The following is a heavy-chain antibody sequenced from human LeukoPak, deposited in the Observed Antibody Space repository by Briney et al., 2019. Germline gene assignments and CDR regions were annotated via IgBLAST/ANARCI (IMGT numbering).Heavy chain of an antibody. CDR1: GFTFDDFV. D-gene: IGHD1-1*01. V-gene: IGHV3-43*02. Sequence: GGSLRLSCAASGFTFDDFVLHWVRQAPGKGLEWVSLISGNGLSTYYADSVKGRLTISRDKSKNSLYLQMNSLTVEDTALYYCVRGTAYWGQGTLVTVSS. CDR2: ISGNGLST. CDR3: VRGTAY. J-gene: IGHJ4*02.